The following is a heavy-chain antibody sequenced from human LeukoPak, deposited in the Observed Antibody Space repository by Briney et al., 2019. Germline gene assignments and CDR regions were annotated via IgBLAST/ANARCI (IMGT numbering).Heavy chain of an antibody. Sequence: NPSETLSLTCTVSGGSISSSSYYWGWIRQPPGKGLEWIGSIYYSGSTYYNPSLKSRVTISVDTSKNQFSLKLSSVTAADTAVYYCARVETRSAVTIGYYYDMDVWGKGTTVTVSS. V-gene: IGHV4-39*07. CDR2: IYYSGST. D-gene: IGHD4-17*01. CDR3: ARVETRSAVTIGYYYDMDV. J-gene: IGHJ6*03. CDR1: GGSISSSSYY.